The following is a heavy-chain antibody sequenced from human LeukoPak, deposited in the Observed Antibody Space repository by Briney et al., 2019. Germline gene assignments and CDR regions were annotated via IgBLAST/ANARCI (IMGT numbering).Heavy chain of an antibody. D-gene: IGHD1-1*01. V-gene: IGHV3-13*01. CDR3: ARGPPRGKYYYMDV. Sequence: GGSLRLSCAASGFTFSSFDMHWVRQPTGQGLEWVSAIGTASDTYYPGSVEGRFTLSRDNAKNSLYLQMNSLTAGDTAAYYCARGPPRGKYYYMDVWGKGTTVTVSS. J-gene: IGHJ6*03. CDR1: GFTFSSFD. CDR2: IGTASDT.